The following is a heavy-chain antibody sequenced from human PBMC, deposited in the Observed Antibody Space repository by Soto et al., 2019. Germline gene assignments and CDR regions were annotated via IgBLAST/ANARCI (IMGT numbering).Heavy chain of an antibody. D-gene: IGHD2-21*02. Sequence: QVQLVESGGGVVQPRRSLRLSCAASGFIFTSYIVHWVRHAPGKGLEWVASVSYDGSKKHYADSVKGRFSISRDKSTNPVYLQMNSLRTEDTAVYYCARDKGLQFDCNFDSWGQGTLVTVSS. J-gene: IGHJ4*02. CDR1: GFIFTSYI. CDR2: VSYDGSKK. CDR3: ARDKGLQFDCNFDS. V-gene: IGHV3-30*01.